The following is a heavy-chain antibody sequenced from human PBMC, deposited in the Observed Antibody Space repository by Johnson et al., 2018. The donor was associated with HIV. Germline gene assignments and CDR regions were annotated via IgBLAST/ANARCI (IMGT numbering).Heavy chain of an antibody. D-gene: IGHD3/OR15-3a*01. CDR3: AREFGQASSYAFDI. J-gene: IGHJ3*02. V-gene: IGHV3-64*01. Sequence: VLLVESGGGLVKPGGSLRLSCAASGFTFSSYDMHWVRQATGKGLEYVSAISSKGGSTYYANSVKGRFTISRDNSKNTLYLQMNSLKAEDTAVYYWAREFGQASSYAFDIWGQGTMVTCSS. CDR1: GFTFSSYD. CDR2: ISSKGGST.